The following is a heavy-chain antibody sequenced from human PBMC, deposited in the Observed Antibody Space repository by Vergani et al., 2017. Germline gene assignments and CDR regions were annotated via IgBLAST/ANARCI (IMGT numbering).Heavy chain of an antibody. D-gene: IGHD3-22*01. CDR1: GGSISSGSYY. J-gene: IGHJ5*02. V-gene: IGHV4-61*02. CDR2: IYTSGST. CDR3: ASSYYDSSGWRWFDP. Sequence: QVQLQESGPGLVKPSQTLSLTCTVSGGSISSGSYYWSWLRQPAGKGLEWIGRIYTSGSTNYNPSRKSRVTISVDTSKNQFSLKLSTVTAADAAVYYCASSYYDSSGWRWFDPWGQGTLVTVSS.